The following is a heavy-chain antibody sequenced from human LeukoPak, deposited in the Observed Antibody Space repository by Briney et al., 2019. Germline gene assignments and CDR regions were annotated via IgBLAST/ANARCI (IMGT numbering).Heavy chain of an antibody. CDR1: GDSISSGDYY. J-gene: IGHJ3*02. Sequence: SETLSLTCTVSGDSISSGDYYWSWIRQPAGKGLEWIGRISPSGSTKYNPSLKSRVTISVDTSKNQFSLRLSSVTAADPAVYYCASEFWNYRSGNLQAFDIWGQGTMVTVSS. CDR3: ASEFWNYRSGNLQAFDI. CDR2: ISPSGST. V-gene: IGHV4-61*02. D-gene: IGHD3-10*01.